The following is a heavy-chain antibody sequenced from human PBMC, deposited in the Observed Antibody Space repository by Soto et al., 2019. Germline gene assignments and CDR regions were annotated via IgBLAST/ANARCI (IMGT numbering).Heavy chain of an antibody. CDR3: ARGEISRDYIDFSTSWFYFDS. CDR1: GGSFSGYY. J-gene: IGHJ4*02. Sequence: PSETLSLTCAVHGGSFSGYYWIWIRQPPGEGLEGSGEINRTRGVTYKSALKSRDTILLDKSKNRCSLQLTSVPAADMALYYCARGEISRDYIDFSTSWFYFDSWGQGGLV. CDR2: INRTRGV. V-gene: IGHV4-34*01. D-gene: IGHD2-2*01.